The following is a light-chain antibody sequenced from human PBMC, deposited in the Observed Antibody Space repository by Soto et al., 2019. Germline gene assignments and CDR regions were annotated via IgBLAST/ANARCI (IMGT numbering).Light chain of an antibody. CDR3: ASWDSSLTGGV. J-gene: IGLJ2*01. Sequence: QSVLTQPPSVSAAPGQKVTISCSGSSPNIGNNIVSWYQQLPGTAPKLLIYEDNKRPSGIPDRFSGSKSGTSATLGITGLQTGDEDEYYCASWDSSLTGGVFGGGTKLTVL. CDR2: EDN. V-gene: IGLV1-51*02. CDR1: SPNIGNNI.